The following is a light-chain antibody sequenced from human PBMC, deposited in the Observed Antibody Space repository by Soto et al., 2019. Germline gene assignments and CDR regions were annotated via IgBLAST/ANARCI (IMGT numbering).Light chain of an antibody. CDR3: SSYTGGSSLV. V-gene: IGLV2-14*03. CDR2: EVN. J-gene: IGLJ3*02. Sequence: QSALTQPASVSGSPGQSITISCTGTSSDVGNYNSVSWYQQHPGKAPKLVIYEVNIRPSGVSNRFSGSKSGNTASLTISGLQADDEADYYCSSYTGGSSLVFGGGTKLTVL. CDR1: SSDVGNYNS.